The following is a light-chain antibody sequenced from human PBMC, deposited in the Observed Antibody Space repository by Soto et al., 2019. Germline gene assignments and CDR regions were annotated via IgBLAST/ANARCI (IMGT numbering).Light chain of an antibody. Sequence: VVMTQSPATLSVSPGESATLSCRASQSVSRNLAWYQQKPGQAPRLLLYGSYFRATTVTDRFTGRGSGTELTITISGLQYDDFAGYCCQQYNKWSPLTFVEGTKVEIK. V-gene: IGKV3-15*01. CDR2: GSY. CDR3: QQYNKWSPLT. CDR1: QSVSRN. J-gene: IGKJ4*01.